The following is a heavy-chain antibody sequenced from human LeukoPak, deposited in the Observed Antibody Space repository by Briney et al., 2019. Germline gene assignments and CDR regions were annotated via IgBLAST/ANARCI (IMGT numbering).Heavy chain of an antibody. D-gene: IGHD2-8*02. CDR2: IKQDGSEK. CDR3: ARGTSAWRYGMDV. CDR1: GFTFSSHW. V-gene: IGHV3-7*01. Sequence: GGSLRLSCEASGFTFSSHWMRWVRQAPGKGLEWVAIIKQDGSEKDYVDSVTGRFTISRDNAKNSLYLQMNSLRDEDTAVYYCARGTSAWRYGMDVWGQGTTVTV. J-gene: IGHJ6*02.